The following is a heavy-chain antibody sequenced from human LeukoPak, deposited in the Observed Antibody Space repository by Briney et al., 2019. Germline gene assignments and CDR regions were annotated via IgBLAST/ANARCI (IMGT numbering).Heavy chain of an antibody. CDR1: GLTFSNAW. Sequence: GGPVTLSCAPSGLTFSNAWMRGLRPAPPKGRAWVGREKSKTEGGTTDYAAPVKGRFTISRDDSKNTLYLQMNSLNTEDTAVYYCTTDPGYTRHIVAPMLSIVGMVGFDLWGQGTLVTVSS. D-gene: IGHD5-12*01. CDR2: EKSKTEGGTT. J-gene: IGHJ5*02. CDR3: TTDPGYTRHIVAPMLSIVGMVGFDL. V-gene: IGHV3-15*01.